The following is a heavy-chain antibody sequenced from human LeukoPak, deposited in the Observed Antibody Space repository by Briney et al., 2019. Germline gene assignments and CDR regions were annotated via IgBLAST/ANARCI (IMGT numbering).Heavy chain of an antibody. V-gene: IGHV1-2*02. CDR1: GGTFSSYA. D-gene: IGHD6-13*01. CDR2: INPNSGGT. J-gene: IGHJ4*02. CDR3: AREAAAGTGFGY. Sequence: ASVKVSCKASGGTFSSYAISWVRQAPGQGLEWMGWINPNSGGTNYAQKFQGRVTMTRDTSISTAYMELSRLRSDDTAVYYCAREAAAGTGFGYWGQGTLVTVSS.